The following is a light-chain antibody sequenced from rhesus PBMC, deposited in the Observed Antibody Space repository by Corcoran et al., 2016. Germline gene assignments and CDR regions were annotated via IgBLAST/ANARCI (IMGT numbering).Light chain of an antibody. CDR1: QSIRSW. CDR3: LQYSSSPWT. J-gene: IGKJ1*01. V-gene: IGKV1-22*01. Sequence: DIQMTQSPSSLSASVGDTVTITCRASQSIRSWLDWYQQKPGKAPKLLIYRESSLQSGVPSRFSGSGSGTDFTLTIISLQPEDFATYYCLQYSSSPWTFGQGNKVEIK. CDR2: RES.